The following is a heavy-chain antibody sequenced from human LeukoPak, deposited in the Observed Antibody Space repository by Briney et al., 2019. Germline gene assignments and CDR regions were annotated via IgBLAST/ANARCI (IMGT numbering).Heavy chain of an antibody. Sequence: GGSLRLSCAASGFTFSSYEMNWVRQAPGKGLEWVPYISSSGSSIYHADSVKGRFTISRDNAKNSLYLQMNSLKTEDTAVYFCARDLGYGSGPDWFDPWGQGTLVTVSS. V-gene: IGHV3-48*03. CDR1: GFTFSSYE. D-gene: IGHD3-10*01. J-gene: IGHJ5*02. CDR3: ARDLGYGSGPDWFDP. CDR2: ISSSGSSI.